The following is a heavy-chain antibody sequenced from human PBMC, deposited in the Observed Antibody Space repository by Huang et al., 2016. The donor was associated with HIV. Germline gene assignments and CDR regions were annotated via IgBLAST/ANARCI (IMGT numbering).Heavy chain of an antibody. CDR3: AHRRGDSWYKTPLDY. CDR2: IYWDDDK. V-gene: IGHV2-5*02. Sequence: QITLKESGPSLVKPTQTLTLACTVSGFSRSTTGVGVAWIRQPPGKALERLALIYWDDDKRYRPSLKNRLTITTDTAKNQVVLTMTNMDPADTGTYFCAHRRGDSWYKTPLDYWGQGALVTVSP. J-gene: IGHJ4*02. D-gene: IGHD6-13*01. CDR1: GFSRSTTGVG.